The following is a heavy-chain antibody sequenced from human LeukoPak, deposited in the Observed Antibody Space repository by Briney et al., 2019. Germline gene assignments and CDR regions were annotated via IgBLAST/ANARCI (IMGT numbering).Heavy chain of an antibody. D-gene: IGHD3-16*02. V-gene: IGHV1-46*01. J-gene: IGHJ4*02. CDR2: INPSGGST. CDR3: ARHASGGDDYVWGSYRYLQAIDY. CDR1: GYTFTSYY. Sequence: GASVKVSCKASGYTFTSYYMHWVRQAPGQGLEWMGIINPSGGSTSYAQKFQGRVTMTRDTSTSTVYMELSSLRSEDTAVYYCARHASGGDDYVWGSYRYLQAIDYWGQGTLVTVSS.